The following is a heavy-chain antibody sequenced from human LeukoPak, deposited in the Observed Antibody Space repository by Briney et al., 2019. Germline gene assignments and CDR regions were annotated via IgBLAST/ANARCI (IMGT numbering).Heavy chain of an antibody. J-gene: IGHJ3*02. CDR2: IGTGGDT. D-gene: IGHD3-22*01. CDR1: GFTFSNYD. V-gene: IGHV3-13*01. CDR3: ARAARYYGSSGAHAFDI. Sequence: GGSLRLSCAASGFTFSNYDMHWVRQGTGKGLEWVSGIGTGGDTHYPDYVKGRFTISRENAKNSLYLQMNSLRVGDTAMYYCARAARYYGSSGAHAFDIWGQRTMVTVS.